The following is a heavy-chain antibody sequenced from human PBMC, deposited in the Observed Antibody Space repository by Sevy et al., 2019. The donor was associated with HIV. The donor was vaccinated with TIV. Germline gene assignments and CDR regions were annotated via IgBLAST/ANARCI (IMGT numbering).Heavy chain of an antibody. J-gene: IGHJ5*02. CDR3: AREGIVATIGDHWFDP. CDR1: GFTFSSYS. D-gene: IGHD5-12*01. CDR2: VSSSSSTI. Sequence: GGSLRLSCAASGFTFSSYSMNWVRRAPGKGLEWVSYVSSSSSTIYYADSVKGRFTISRDNAKNPRYRQMNSLRDEDTAVYYWAREGIVATIGDHWFDPWGQGTLVTVSS. V-gene: IGHV3-48*02.